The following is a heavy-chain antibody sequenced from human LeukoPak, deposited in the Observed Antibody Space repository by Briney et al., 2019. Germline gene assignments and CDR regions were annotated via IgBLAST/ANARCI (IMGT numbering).Heavy chain of an antibody. CDR1: GGSISSYY. Sequence: SETLSLTCTVSGGSISSYYWSWIRQPPGKGLEWIGYIYYSGSTNYNPSLKSRVTISVDTSKNQFSLKLSSVTAADTAVYYCARATSYDFWSGYSEKFDYWGQGTLVTVSS. CDR2: IYYSGST. D-gene: IGHD3-3*01. V-gene: IGHV4-59*12. CDR3: ARATSYDFWSGYSEKFDY. J-gene: IGHJ4*02.